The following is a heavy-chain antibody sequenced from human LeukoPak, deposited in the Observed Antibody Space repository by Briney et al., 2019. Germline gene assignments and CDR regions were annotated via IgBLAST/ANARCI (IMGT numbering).Heavy chain of an antibody. V-gene: IGHV1-2*02. Sequence: ASVKVSCKASGYTHTDYYIHWVRQAPGQGLEWMAWINPNSGGTYYAQNFHDRITLTRDTSISTAYMELSRLRSDDTAIYYCARANALYCSSTSCLFDYWGQGTLVTVSS. CDR3: ARANALYCSSTSCLFDY. J-gene: IGHJ4*02. D-gene: IGHD2-2*01. CDR1: GYTHTDYY. CDR2: INPNSGGT.